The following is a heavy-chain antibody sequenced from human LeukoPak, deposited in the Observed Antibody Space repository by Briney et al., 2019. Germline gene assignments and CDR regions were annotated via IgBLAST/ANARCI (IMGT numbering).Heavy chain of an antibody. CDR3: ARGSVYYYYMDV. J-gene: IGHJ6*03. Sequence: PGGSLRLSCAASGFTVSSNYMSWVRQAPGKGLEWVSVIYNGGSTYYADSVKGRFTISRDNSKNTLYLQMNSLRAEDTAVYYCARGSVYYYYMDVWGKGTTVTVSS. CDR1: GFTVSSNY. V-gene: IGHV3-53*01. CDR2: IYNGGST.